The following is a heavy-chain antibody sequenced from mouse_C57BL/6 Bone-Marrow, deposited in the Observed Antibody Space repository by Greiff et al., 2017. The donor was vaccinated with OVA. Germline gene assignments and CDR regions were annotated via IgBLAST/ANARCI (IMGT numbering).Heavy chain of an antibody. J-gene: IGHJ4*01. CDR2: IDPANGNT. CDR1: GFNIKNTY. CDR3: ARNEYYGGRGYYYAMDY. D-gene: IGHD1-1*01. Sequence: VQLQQSVAELVRPGASVKLSCTASGFNIKNTYMHWVKQRPEQGLEWIGRIDPANGNTKYAPKFQGKATITADTSSNTAYLQLSSLTSEDTAIYYYARNEYYGGRGYYYAMDYWGQGTSVTVSS. V-gene: IGHV14-3*01.